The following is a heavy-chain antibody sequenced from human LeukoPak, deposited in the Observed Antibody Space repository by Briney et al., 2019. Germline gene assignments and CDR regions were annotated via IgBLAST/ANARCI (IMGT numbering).Heavy chain of an antibody. CDR3: ARADYDTSAYYYTFDS. J-gene: IGHJ4*02. CDR1: GGSINGYY. Sequence: SETLSLTCTVSGGSINGYYWSWIRHPPERGREWIGYIYYRGSTNYNPSLKSRVTISVDTSKNQFSLKLSSVTAADTAVYYCARADYDTSAYYYTFDSWGQGSLVTVSS. V-gene: IGHV4-59*01. D-gene: IGHD3-22*01. CDR2: IYYRGST.